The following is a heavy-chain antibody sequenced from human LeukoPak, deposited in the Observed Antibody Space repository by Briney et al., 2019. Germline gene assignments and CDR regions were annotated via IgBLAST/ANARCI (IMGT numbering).Heavy chain of an antibody. CDR2: ITSDRNTI. J-gene: IGHJ4*02. V-gene: IGHV3-48*01. D-gene: IGHD3-3*01. CDR1: GFDFSVYS. Sequence: GGSLRLSCAASGFDFSVYSMNWVRQAPGQGLEGISYITSDRNTIYYADSVRGRFTISRDNAKKSVYLELSNLRADDTAMYYCARSTEWFADYWGQGTLVTVSS. CDR3: ARSTEWFADY.